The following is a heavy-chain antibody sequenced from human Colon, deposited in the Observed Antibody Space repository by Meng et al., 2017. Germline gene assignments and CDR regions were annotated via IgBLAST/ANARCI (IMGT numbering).Heavy chain of an antibody. CDR2: MNPSSGNT. Sequence: ASVKVSCKASGYTFTSYDINWVRQAAGQGLEWMGWMNPSSGNTGYAQKFQGRVTIIRNTSISTAYMELSSLRSEDTAVYYCARARAFGQYSSASTRWFDPWGQGTLVTVSS. V-gene: IGHV1-8*03. CDR3: ARARAFGQYSSASTRWFDP. D-gene: IGHD6-19*01. J-gene: IGHJ5*02. CDR1: GYTFTSYD.